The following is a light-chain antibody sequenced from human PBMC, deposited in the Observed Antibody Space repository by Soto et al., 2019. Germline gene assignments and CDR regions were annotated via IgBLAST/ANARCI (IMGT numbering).Light chain of an antibody. CDR3: SSYTSSSTLV. V-gene: IGLV2-14*01. J-gene: IGLJ2*01. Sequence: QSALTQPASVSGSPGQSITISCTGTSSDVGGYNYVSWYQQHPGKAPKFMIYDVINRPSGVSNRFSGSKSGNTASLTISGLQAEDEADYYCSSYTSSSTLVFGGGTQLTVL. CDR1: SSDVGGYNY. CDR2: DVI.